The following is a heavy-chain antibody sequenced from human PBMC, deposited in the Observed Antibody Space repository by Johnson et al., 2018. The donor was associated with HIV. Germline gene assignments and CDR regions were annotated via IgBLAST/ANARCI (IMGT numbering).Heavy chain of an antibody. CDR2: IHSDETDP. J-gene: IGHJ3*02. V-gene: IGHV3-74*02. CDR1: GFTVDYYW. Sequence: VQLVESGGALVQPGGSLRLSCAASGFTVDYYWMHWVRQAPGKGLVWVSHIHSDETDPTYADSVKGRFTISRDNAINTLYLQLNSLVSEDTAVYYCARRADAFDIWGQGTMVTVSS. CDR3: ARRADAFDI.